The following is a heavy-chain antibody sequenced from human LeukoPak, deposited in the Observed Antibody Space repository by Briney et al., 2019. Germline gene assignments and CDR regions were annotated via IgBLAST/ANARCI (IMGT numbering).Heavy chain of an antibody. D-gene: IGHD2-15*01. Sequence: GGSLRLSCAASGFTFSSYGMHWVRQAPGKGLDWVAVISYDGSNKYYADSVKGRFTISRDNSKNTLYLQMNSLRAEDTAVYYCARESGDRYCSGGSCNRWFDPWGQGTLVTVSS. CDR2: ISYDGSNK. CDR3: ARESGDRYCSGGSCNRWFDP. J-gene: IGHJ5*02. V-gene: IGHV3-30*03. CDR1: GFTFSSYG.